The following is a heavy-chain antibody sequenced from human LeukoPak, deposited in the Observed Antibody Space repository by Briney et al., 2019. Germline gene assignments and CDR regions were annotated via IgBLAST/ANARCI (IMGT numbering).Heavy chain of an antibody. CDR1: GFTFSSYW. V-gene: IGHV3-7*03. Sequence: PGGSLRLSCAASGFTFSSYWMSWVRRAPGKGLEWVANIKQDGSEKYYVDSVKGRFTISRDNAKNSLYLQMNSLRAEDTAVYYCARERSSRIRGAFDIWGQGTMVTVSS. J-gene: IGHJ3*02. CDR3: ARERSSRIRGAFDI. D-gene: IGHD6-13*01. CDR2: IKQDGSEK.